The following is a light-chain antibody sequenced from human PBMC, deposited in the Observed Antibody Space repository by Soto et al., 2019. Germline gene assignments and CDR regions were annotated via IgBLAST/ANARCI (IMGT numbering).Light chain of an antibody. V-gene: IGKV1-5*03. CDR2: KAS. J-gene: IGKJ1*01. Sequence: DIQMTQSPSTLSASVGDRVTITCRASQSISSWLAWYQQKPGKAPKLLIYKASSLESGVPSRFSGSGSGTDFTLAISSLQADGRATYYGKQYNICPTVGQRPKVEL. CDR1: QSISSW. CDR3: KQYNICPT.